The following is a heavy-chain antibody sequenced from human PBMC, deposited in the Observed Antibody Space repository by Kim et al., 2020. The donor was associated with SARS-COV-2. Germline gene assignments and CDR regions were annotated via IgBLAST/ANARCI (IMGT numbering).Heavy chain of an antibody. J-gene: IGHJ4*02. CDR3: ATTLPEPYYDIFGLDY. D-gene: IGHD3-9*01. CDR1: GYTLTELS. Sequence: ASVKVSCKVSGYTLTELSMHWVRQAPGKGLEWMGGFDPEDGETIYAQKFQGRVTMTEDTSTDTAYMELSSLRSEDTAVYYCATTLPEPYYDIFGLDYWGQGTLVTVSS. CDR2: FDPEDGET. V-gene: IGHV1-24*01.